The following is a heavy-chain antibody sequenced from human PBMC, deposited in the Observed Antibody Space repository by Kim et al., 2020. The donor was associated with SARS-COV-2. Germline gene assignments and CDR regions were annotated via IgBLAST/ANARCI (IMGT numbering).Heavy chain of an antibody. CDR3: ATNRVHGLASRYFYGFDV. D-gene: IGHD1-26*01. CDR1: GFTFRNYA. Sequence: GGSLRLSCAASGFTFRNYALHWVRQAPGKGPEWVAGISYDGTNKYYADSVKGRFTFSIDNSKDTIDLHMNILRIDDTAPYYCATNRVHGLASRYFYGFDV. CDR2: ISYDGTNK. J-gene: IGHJ3*01. V-gene: IGHV3-30-3*01.